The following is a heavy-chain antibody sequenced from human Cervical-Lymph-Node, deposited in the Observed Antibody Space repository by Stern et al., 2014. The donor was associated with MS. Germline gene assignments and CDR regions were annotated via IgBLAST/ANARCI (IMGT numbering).Heavy chain of an antibody. V-gene: IGHV4-39*01. J-gene: IGHJ4*02. D-gene: IGHD2-8*02. CDR2: VYAGGPT. CDR1: GDSISSYTHY. CDR3: AKHACTGAACPFDL. Sequence: QVQLQESGPGLVKPSETLSLTCAVSGDSISSYTHYWAWIRQPPGKGLEWIGSVYAGGPTYYTPSLKSPVTIPVDTSKNPSSRGLNSVTAADTAVYYCAKHACTGAACPFDLWGQGTLVTVSS.